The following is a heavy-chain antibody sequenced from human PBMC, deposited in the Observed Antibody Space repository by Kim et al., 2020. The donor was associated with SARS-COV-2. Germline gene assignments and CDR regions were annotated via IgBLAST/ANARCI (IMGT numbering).Heavy chain of an antibody. J-gene: IGHJ6*02. V-gene: IGHV3-66*01. CDR3: ARAITANYGMDV. D-gene: IGHD5-12*01. Sequence: YYADSWKGTFTIHRENAKNTLYLQMNSLRAEDTAVYYCARAITANYGMDVWGQGTTVTVSS.